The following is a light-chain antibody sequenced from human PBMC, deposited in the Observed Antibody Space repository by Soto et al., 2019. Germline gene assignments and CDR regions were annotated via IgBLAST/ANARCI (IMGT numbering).Light chain of an antibody. CDR2: EGS. CDR1: SSDVGSYNY. V-gene: IGLV2-14*01. J-gene: IGLJ1*01. CDR3: SSYTSSSTV. Sequence: QSALTQPASVSGSPGQSITISCTGTSSDVGSYNYVSWYQQHPGKAPKPMIYEGSNRPSGVSSRFSGSKSGNTASLTISGLQAEDEADYYCSSYTSSSTVFGTGTKVTVL.